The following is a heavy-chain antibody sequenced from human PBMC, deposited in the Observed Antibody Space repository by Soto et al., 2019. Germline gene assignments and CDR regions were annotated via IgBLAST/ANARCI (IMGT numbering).Heavy chain of an antibody. D-gene: IGHD3-3*01. J-gene: IGHJ6*02. CDR2: ISAYNGNT. V-gene: IGHV1-18*01. CDR3: ARGYYDFWSGYSLPIYYYYYGMDV. Sequence: ASVKVSCKASGYTFTSYGISWVRQAPGQGLEWMGWISAYNGNTNYAQKLQGRVTMTTDTSTSTAYMELRSLRSDDTAVYYCARGYYDFWSGYSLPIYYYYYGMDVWGQGTTVTV. CDR1: GYTFTSYG.